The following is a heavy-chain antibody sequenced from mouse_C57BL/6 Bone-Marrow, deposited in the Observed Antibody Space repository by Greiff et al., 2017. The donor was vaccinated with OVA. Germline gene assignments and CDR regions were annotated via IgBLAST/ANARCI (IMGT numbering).Heavy chain of an antibody. Sequence: QVQLKESGPGLVAPSQSLSITCTVSGFSLTSYAISWVRQPPGKGLAWLGVIWTGGGTNSNSALKSRLSISKDKSKSQVFLKMNSLLTDDTARYYCARNWGGKDYGSGDDWGQGTTLTVSS. J-gene: IGHJ2*01. V-gene: IGHV2-9-1*01. D-gene: IGHD1-1*01. CDR1: GFSLTSYA. CDR2: IWTGGGT. CDR3: ARNWGGKDYGSGDD.